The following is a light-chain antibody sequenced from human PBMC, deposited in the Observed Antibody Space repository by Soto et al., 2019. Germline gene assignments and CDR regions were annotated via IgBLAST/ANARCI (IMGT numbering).Light chain of an antibody. CDR2: DAS. CDR3: QQYAYSPIT. J-gene: IGKJ5*01. Sequence: EVVLTQSPGTLSLSLGERATLSCRASQSIARSYLAWYQQKPGQAPRLLIYDASTRATGIPDRFSGSGSGTDLTLTISRLEPEDFALFYCQQYAYSPITFGQGTRLEI. V-gene: IGKV3-20*01. CDR1: QSIARSY.